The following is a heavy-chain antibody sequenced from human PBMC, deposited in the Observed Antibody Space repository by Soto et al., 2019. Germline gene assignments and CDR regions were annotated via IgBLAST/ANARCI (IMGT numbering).Heavy chain of an antibody. CDR1: GASISSGDYS. D-gene: IGHD3-9*01. V-gene: IGHV4-30-2*01. J-gene: IGHJ4*02. Sequence: TLSLTCAVSGASISSGDYSWSWVRQPPGKGLERTGHIHHGGTPYYKASLKSRVTISQDRSKNQFSLSLSSVTAADTAMYFCARVEYRCFEYFFDSWGQGILVTVS. CDR2: IHHGGTP. CDR3: ARVEYRCFEYFFDS.